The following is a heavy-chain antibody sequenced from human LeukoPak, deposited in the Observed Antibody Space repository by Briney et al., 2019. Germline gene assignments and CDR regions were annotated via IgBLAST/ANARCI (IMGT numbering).Heavy chain of an antibody. CDR2: ISGSGGST. J-gene: IGHJ4*02. Sequence: PGGPLRLSCAASGFTFSSYAMSWVRQAPGKGLEWVSAISGSGGSTYYADSVKGRFTISRDNSKNTLYLQMNSLRAEDTAVYYCAKVLPYYYDSSGQILKAYFDYWGQGTLVTVSS. CDR3: AKVLPYYYDSSGQILKAYFDY. D-gene: IGHD3-22*01. V-gene: IGHV3-23*01. CDR1: GFTFSSYA.